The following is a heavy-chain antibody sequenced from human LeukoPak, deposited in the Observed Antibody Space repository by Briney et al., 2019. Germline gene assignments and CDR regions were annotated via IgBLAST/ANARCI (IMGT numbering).Heavy chain of an antibody. J-gene: IGHJ5*02. CDR1: GYTFTGYY. Sequence: GASVKVSCKASGYTFTGYYMHWVRQAPGQGLEWMGWINPNSGGTNYAQKFQGRFTMTRETSISTAYMELSRLRSDVTAVYYCARVPSVEMATIWGNWFDPWGQGTLVTVSS. D-gene: IGHD5-24*01. V-gene: IGHV1-2*02. CDR3: ARVPSVEMATIWGNWFDP. CDR2: INPNSGGT.